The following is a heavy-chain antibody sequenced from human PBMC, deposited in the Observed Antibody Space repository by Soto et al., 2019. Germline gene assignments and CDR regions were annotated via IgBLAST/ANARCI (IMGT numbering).Heavy chain of an antibody. V-gene: IGHV3-23*01. CDR3: AKGLLIIREGPDSFNI. CDR2: ISSAGGHT. D-gene: IGHD3-10*01. J-gene: IGHJ3*02. Sequence: GGSLRLSCAASGFTFRNFVMTWVRQGPGKGLEWVSAISSAGGHTYYADSVKGRFTISRDNSNNTLHLQMNSLRAEDTATYFCAKGLLIIREGPDSFNIWGRGTMFTVSS. CDR1: GFTFRNFV.